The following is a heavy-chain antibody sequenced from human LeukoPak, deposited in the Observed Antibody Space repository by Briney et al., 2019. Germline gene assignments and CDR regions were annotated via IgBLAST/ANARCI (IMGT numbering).Heavy chain of an antibody. CDR1: GFTFSDYY. J-gene: IGHJ6*02. V-gene: IGHV3-11*05. CDR2: ISGSSRYT. CDR3: ARDQRAGSGSGTYYMYYYFGMDV. Sequence: GGSLRLSCAASGFTFSDYYMSWIRQAPGKGLEWVSYISGSSRYTKYADSVKGRFTISRDNAKNSLFLQMNSLRDEDTAVYYCARDQRAGSGSGTYYMYYYFGMDVWGQGTTVTVSS. D-gene: IGHD3-10*01.